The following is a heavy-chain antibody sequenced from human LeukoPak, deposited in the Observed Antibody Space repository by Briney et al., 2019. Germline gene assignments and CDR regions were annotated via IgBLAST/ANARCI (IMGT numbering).Heavy chain of an antibody. V-gene: IGHV5-51*01. Sequence: GESLKISWKGSGYSFTNYWIGWVRPMPGKGLEWMGIIYPCDSDTRYSPSFQGQVTISADKSIKTAYLQWSSLKASDTAMYYCARQKVLRRDAFDIWGQGTMVTVSS. CDR3: ARQKVLRRDAFDI. CDR1: GYSFTNYW. D-gene: IGHD2-8*01. J-gene: IGHJ3*02. CDR2: IYPCDSDT.